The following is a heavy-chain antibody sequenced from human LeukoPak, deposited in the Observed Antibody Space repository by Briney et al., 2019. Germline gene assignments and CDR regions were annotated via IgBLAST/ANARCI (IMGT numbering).Heavy chain of an antibody. Sequence: TGGSLRLSCAASGFTFSSYAMSWVRQAPGKGLEWVSAISGSGGSTYYADSAKGRFTISRDNSKNTLYLQMNSLRAEDTAVYYCAKRASGSYYFDYWGQGTLVTVSS. CDR1: GFTFSSYA. J-gene: IGHJ4*02. D-gene: IGHD1-26*01. V-gene: IGHV3-23*01. CDR3: AKRASGSYYFDY. CDR2: ISGSGGST.